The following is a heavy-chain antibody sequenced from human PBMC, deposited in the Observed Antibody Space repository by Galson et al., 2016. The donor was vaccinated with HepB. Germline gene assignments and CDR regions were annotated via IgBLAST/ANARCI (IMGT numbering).Heavy chain of an antibody. CDR3: AASEHSGYSSGWYNFNNWFDP. J-gene: IGHJ5*02. CDR1: GYTFIYYA. Sequence: SVKVSCKASGYTFIYYAMHWVRQAPGQRLEWMGWINGGNGDTKYSQKFQGRVTITRDTSASTAYMELSSLRSEDTAVYYCAASEHSGYSSGWYNFNNWFDPWGQGTLVTVSS. D-gene: IGHD6-19*01. CDR2: INGGNGDT. V-gene: IGHV1-3*01.